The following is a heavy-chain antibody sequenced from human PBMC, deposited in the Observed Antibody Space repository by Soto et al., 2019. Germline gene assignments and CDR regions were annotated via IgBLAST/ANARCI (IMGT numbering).Heavy chain of an antibody. CDR3: ARSGDDYGDLNTPFAY. CDR2: IYYSGST. D-gene: IGHD4-17*01. Sequence: SETLSLTCTVSGGSISSYYWSWIRQPPGKGLEWIGYIYYSGSTNYNPSLKSRVTISVDTSKNQFSLKLSSVTAADTAVYYCARSGDDYGDLNTPFAYWGQGTLVTVSS. CDR1: GGSISSYY. V-gene: IGHV4-59*08. J-gene: IGHJ4*02.